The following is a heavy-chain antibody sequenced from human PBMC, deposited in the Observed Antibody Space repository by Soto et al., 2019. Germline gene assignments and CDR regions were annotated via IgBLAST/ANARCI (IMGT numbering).Heavy chain of an antibody. CDR2: INHGGSA. Sequence: SETLSLTCAVNGGSFTGYNWNWIRQPPGKGLQWIGEINHGGSANYNPSLKSRLTISLDTSTNQFSMRLTSVTAADTAVYYCARHPEQLVRTTIDYWGQGTLVTVSS. V-gene: IGHV4-34*01. CDR3: ARHPEQLVRTTIDY. J-gene: IGHJ4*02. D-gene: IGHD6-6*01. CDR1: GGSFTGYN.